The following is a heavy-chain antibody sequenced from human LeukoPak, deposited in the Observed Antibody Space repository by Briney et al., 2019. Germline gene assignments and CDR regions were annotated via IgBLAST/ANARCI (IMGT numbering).Heavy chain of an antibody. CDR1: GFSLSTRGVG. CDR3: AHYEYIGSSFHY. CDR2: IYWTDDK. V-gene: IGHV2-5*01. Sequence: SGPTLVNPTQTLTLTCSFSGFSLSTRGVGVGWIRQPPGDALEWLALIYWTDDKRYSPSLKTRLTITKDTSKNQVVLKITNKDPMDTATYYCAHYEYIGSSFHYWGQGTLVTVSS. J-gene: IGHJ4*02. D-gene: IGHD6-6*01.